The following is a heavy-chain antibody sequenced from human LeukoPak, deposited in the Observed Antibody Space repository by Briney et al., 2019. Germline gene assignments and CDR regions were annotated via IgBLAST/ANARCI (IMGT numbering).Heavy chain of an antibody. J-gene: IGHJ3*02. CDR1: GFTFDDYA. V-gene: IGHV3-9*01. D-gene: IGHD6-13*01. CDR2: ISWNSGSI. CDR3: AKDRAAGPYPDAFDI. Sequence: GRSLRLSCAASGFTFDDYAMHWVRQAPGKGLEWVSGISWNSGSIGYADSVKGRFTISRDNAKNSLYLQMNSLRAEDTALYYCAKDRAAGPYPDAFDIWGQGTMVTVSS.